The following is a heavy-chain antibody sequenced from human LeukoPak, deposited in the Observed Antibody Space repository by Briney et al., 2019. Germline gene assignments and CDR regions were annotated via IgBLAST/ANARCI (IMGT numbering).Heavy chain of an antibody. J-gene: IGHJ4*02. V-gene: IGHV1-2*02. CDR2: INPNSGGT. CDR1: GYTFTGXX. CDR3: ARESILVRDC. Sequence: SGYTFTGXXXXXXXXXXGXXXEWMGWINPNSGGTNYAQKFQGRVTMTRDTSISTAYMELSRLRSDDTAVYYCARESILVRDCWGQGTLVTVSS. D-gene: IGHD3-3*01.